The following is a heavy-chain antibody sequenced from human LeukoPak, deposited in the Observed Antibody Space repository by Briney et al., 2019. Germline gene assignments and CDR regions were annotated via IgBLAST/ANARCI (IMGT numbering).Heavy chain of an antibody. CDR2: TNTDGSST. V-gene: IGHV3-74*03. Sequence: GGSLSRSCAASGFTFSSYWMHWVRQAPGKGLVWVSGTNTDGSSTMYADSVKGRFTIARDNAKNTLYLQMNSLRAEDTAVYYCAKDHDYYASGPIWGQRTMVTVSS. CDR1: GFTFSSYW. J-gene: IGHJ3*02. D-gene: IGHD3-10*01. CDR3: AKDHDYYASGPI.